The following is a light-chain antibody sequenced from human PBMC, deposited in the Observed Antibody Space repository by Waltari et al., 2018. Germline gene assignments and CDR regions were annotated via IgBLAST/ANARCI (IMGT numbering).Light chain of an antibody. Sequence: QSALTQPRSVSGSPGQSVTISCTGTSSDIGTYNYVSWYQQHPGKAPKLMLYDVSKRPSGVPVRFSGSKSGNTASLTISGLQPEDEADHYCCSYASTWVFGGGTKLTVV. CDR3: CSYASTWV. CDR1: SSDIGTYNY. V-gene: IGLV2-11*01. CDR2: DVS. J-gene: IGLJ3*02.